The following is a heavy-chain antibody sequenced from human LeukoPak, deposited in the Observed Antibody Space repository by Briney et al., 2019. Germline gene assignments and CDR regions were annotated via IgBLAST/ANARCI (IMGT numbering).Heavy chain of an antibody. D-gene: IGHD1-26*01. Sequence: GGSLRLSCAASGFTFSSYWMHWVRQAPGKGLVWVSRTNNDGSVTNYADSVKGRFTISRDNAKNTLYLQMNSLRAEDTAVYYCARDPFGGSDYWGQGTLVTVSS. J-gene: IGHJ4*02. CDR1: GFTFSSYW. V-gene: IGHV3-74*01. CDR3: ARDPFGGSDY. CDR2: TNNDGSVT.